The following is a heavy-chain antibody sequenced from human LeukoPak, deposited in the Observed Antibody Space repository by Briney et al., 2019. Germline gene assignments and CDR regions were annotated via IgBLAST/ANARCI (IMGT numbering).Heavy chain of an antibody. Sequence: GGSLRLSCAASGFTFSSYWMSWVRQVPGKGLVWVSHINTYGTTTTYADSVKGRFTISRDNDKNTLYLQMNSLRAEETAVYYCARASDYYYPMDVWGKGTTVTVSS. V-gene: IGHV3-74*01. CDR1: GFTFSSYW. J-gene: IGHJ6*04. CDR2: INTYGTTT. CDR3: ARASDYYYPMDV.